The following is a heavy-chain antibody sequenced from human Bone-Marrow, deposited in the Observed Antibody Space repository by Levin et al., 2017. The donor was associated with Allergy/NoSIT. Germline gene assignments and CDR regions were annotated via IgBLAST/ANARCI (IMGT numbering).Heavy chain of an antibody. D-gene: IGHD3-10*01. V-gene: IGHV4-59*01. J-gene: IGHJ3*02. Sequence: SSETLSLTCNVSGGPMRNYYWNWFRQSPGQGLEWIGYIYHSGNTNYNPSPRSRLRLSMDTSLSQLSLQLTSVTAADTALYYCGRTNIRGSGNYYANAFDTWGQGTMVTVSS. CDR1: GGPMRNYY. CDR2: IYHSGNT. CDR3: GRTNIRGSGNYYANAFDT.